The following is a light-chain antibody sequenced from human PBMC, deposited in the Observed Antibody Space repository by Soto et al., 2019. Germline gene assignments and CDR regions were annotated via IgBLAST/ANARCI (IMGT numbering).Light chain of an antibody. J-gene: IGKJ1*01. V-gene: IGKV3-15*01. CDR2: GAS. CDR3: RQQNNCSRT. CDR1: QSVSSN. Sequence: EIVLSQSPGTVSLSPGETATLSCRASQSVSSNLAWYQQKPGQAPRLLIYGASTRATGIPARFSGSGSGTEFTLTTISRLYDDVAVVYCRQQNNCSRTFGQRTNV.